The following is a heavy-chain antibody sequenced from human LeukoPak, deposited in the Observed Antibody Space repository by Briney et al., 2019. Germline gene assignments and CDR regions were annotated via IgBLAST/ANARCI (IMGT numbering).Heavy chain of an antibody. CDR1: GFTFSRYA. V-gene: IGHV3-23*01. CDR3: AKGAGPLAAAGRATDS. CDR2: ISSSGGST. D-gene: IGHD6-13*01. Sequence: GGSLRLSCAASGFTFSRYAMSWVRQAPGKGLEWLSAISSSGGSTYYADSVKGRFTVSRDNSKNTLYLQINTLRAEDAAVYYCAKGAGPLAAAGRATDSWGQGTLVIVSS. J-gene: IGHJ4*02.